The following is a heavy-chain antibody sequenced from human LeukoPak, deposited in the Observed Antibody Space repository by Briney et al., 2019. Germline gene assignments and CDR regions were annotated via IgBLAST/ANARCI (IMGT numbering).Heavy chain of an antibody. CDR1: GGSFSGYY. D-gene: IGHD6-13*01. CDR2: INHSGST. Sequence: SETLSLTCAVYGGSFSGYYWSWIRQPPGKGLEWIGEINHSGSTNYNPSLESRVTISVDTSKNQFSLKLSSVTAADTAVYYCARGAAAAGTALGDYWGQGTLVTVSS. V-gene: IGHV4-34*01. J-gene: IGHJ4*02. CDR3: ARGAAAAGTALGDY.